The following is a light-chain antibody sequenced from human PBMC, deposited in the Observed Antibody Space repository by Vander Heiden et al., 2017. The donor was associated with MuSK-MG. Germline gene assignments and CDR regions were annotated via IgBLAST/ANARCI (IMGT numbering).Light chain of an antibody. CDR2: DTS. CDR1: QSVRNY. Sequence: EIVLTQSPATLSLSPGERATLSCRASQSVRNYLAWYQQKPGQAPRLLIYDTSNRATSIPARFSGSGSGTDFTLTISSLEPEDFAVYYCQQRSKWFTFGGGTKVEIK. J-gene: IGKJ4*01. V-gene: IGKV3-11*01. CDR3: QQRSKWFT.